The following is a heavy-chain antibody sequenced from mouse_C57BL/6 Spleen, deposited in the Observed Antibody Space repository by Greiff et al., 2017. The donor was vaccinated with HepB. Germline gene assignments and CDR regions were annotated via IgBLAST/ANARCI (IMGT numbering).Heavy chain of an antibody. D-gene: IGHD1-1*01. V-gene: IGHV5-17*01. J-gene: IGHJ1*03. CDR3: AITTVVARGYFDV. CDR2: ISSGSSTI. Sequence: EVKLVESGGGLVKPGGSLKLSCAASGFTFSDYGMHWVRQAPEKGLEWVAYISSGSSTIYYADTVKGRFTISRDNAKNTLFLQMTSLRSEDTAMYYCAITTVVARGYFDVWGTGTTVTVSS. CDR1: GFTFSDYG.